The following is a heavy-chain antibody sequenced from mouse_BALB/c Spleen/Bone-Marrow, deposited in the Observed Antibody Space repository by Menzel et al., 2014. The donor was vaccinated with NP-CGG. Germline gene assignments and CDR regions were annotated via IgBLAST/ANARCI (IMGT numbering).Heavy chain of an antibody. CDR3: TRAYEYFDY. CDR1: GYTFTSYW. D-gene: IGHD2-3*01. J-gene: IGHJ2*01. Sequence: QVQLKDSGAELARPGASVKLSCKASGYTFTSYWINWVKQRPGQGLEWIGNIYPSDNYTNYNQKFKDKATLTVDESSSTAYMQLSSPTSEDSAVYYCTRAYEYFDYWGQGTTLTVSS. CDR2: IYPSDNYT. V-gene: IGHV1-69*02.